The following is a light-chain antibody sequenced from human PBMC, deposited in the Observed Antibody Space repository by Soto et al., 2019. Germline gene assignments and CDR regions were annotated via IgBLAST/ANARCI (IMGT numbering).Light chain of an antibody. CDR1: QTVSRF. J-gene: IGKJ5*01. CDR2: DAS. CDR3: QQRSTWPPIT. Sequence: EIVLTQSPATLSLSPGERATLSCRASQTVSRFLAWYQQKPGQAPRLLFYDASNRATGIPASFSGRGSGTDFTPTITGLEPEDFAVYFCQQRSTWPPITFGQGTRLEIK. V-gene: IGKV3-11*01.